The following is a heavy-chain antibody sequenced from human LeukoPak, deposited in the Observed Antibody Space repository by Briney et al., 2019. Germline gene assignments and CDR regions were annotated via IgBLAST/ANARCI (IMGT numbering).Heavy chain of an antibody. V-gene: IGHV3-74*01. CDR2: VNADGSVT. Sequence: GGSLRLSCAASGFTISGYWMYWIRQSPAKGLEWVARVNADGSVTNYAGSVKGRFTISRDTATNIVYLQMNSLRADDTAIYYCAKDLPADGSATSGYYYYGMDVWGQGTTVTVSS. J-gene: IGHJ6*02. CDR3: AKDLPADGSATSGYYYYGMDV. CDR1: GFTISGYW.